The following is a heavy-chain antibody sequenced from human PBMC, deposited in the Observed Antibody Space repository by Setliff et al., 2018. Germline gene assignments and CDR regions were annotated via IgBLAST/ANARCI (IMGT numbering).Heavy chain of an antibody. D-gene: IGHD2-15*01. V-gene: IGHV3-48*03. Sequence: LRLSCGASGFTYNNDWVSWVRQAPGKGLEWVSKTHIDGITIYSDSVRGRFTISRDSAKNSLHLQMTSLSAEDTAVYYCARRLPYFGMDVWGQGTTVTVS. CDR3: ARRLPYFGMDV. CDR2: THIDGITI. CDR1: GFTYNNDW. J-gene: IGHJ6*02.